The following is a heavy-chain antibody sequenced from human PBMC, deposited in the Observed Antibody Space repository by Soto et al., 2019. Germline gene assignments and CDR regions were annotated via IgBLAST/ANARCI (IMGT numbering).Heavy chain of an antibody. CDR1: GGSISSYD. V-gene: IGHV4-59*01. CDR2: MYSSGAT. Sequence: SETLSLTCTVSGGSISSYDWSWILQAPGKKLEWIGYMYSSGATNYNPSLKSRVTMSRDTSKNQFSLKLSSVTTADTAVYYCARDHSSGWVNWFEPWGQGTLVTVSS. D-gene: IGHD3-22*01. J-gene: IGHJ5*02. CDR3: ARDHSSGWVNWFEP.